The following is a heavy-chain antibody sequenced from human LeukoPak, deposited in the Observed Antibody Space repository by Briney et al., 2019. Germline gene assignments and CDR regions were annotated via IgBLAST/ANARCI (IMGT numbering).Heavy chain of an antibody. V-gene: IGHV1-46*01. J-gene: IGHJ4*02. D-gene: IGHD4-11*01. CDR3: ARDKWLTTTHYFDY. CDR2: INPSGGKT. CDR1: GYSFTSYY. Sequence: ASVKVSCKASGYSFTSYYIHWVRQAPGQGLEWMGIINPSGGKTIYAQKFQDRVTMTRDTSTTTVYMELNSLRAEDTAVYYCARDKWLTTTHYFDYWGQGTLVTVSS.